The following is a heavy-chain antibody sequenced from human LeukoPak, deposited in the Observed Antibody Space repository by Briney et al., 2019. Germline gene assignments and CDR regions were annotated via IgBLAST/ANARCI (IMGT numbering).Heavy chain of an antibody. CDR3: ARHDIMGEDYYYYMDV. V-gene: IGHV4-34*01. D-gene: IGHD1-26*01. CDR1: GGSFSGYY. Sequence: SETLSLTCAVYGGSFSGYYWSWIRQPPGKGLEWIGEINHSGSTNYNPSLKSRVTISVDTSKNQFSLKLSSVTAADTAVYYCARHDIMGEDYYYYMDVWGKGTTVTISS. CDR2: INHSGST. J-gene: IGHJ6*03.